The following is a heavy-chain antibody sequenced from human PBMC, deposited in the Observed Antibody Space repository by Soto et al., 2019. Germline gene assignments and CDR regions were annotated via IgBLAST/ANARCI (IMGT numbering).Heavy chain of an antibody. Sequence: QVQLVQSGAEVKKPGASVKVSCKASGYTLTSYDINWVRQATGQGLEWMGWMNPNSGNTGYAQKFQGRVTMTRNTSISTAYMELSSLRSEDTAVYYCARGVKAARPHWFDPWGQGTLVTVSS. D-gene: IGHD6-6*01. CDR3: ARGVKAARPHWFDP. V-gene: IGHV1-8*01. CDR1: GYTLTSYD. J-gene: IGHJ5*02. CDR2: MNPNSGNT.